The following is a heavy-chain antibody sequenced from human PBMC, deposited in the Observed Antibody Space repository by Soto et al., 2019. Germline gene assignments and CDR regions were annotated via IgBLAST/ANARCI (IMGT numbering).Heavy chain of an antibody. CDR1: GGTFSIYT. CDR2: IIPIFGTT. J-gene: IGHJ6*02. D-gene: IGHD4-4*01. Sequence: VKVSCKASGGTFSIYTMSCVRQAPGQGLEWMGGIIPIFGTTTYAHKFQGRVTITADESTSTVYMELSSLRGEDTAVYYCARGALTTLAYYYGMDVWGQGTTVTVSS. CDR3: ARGALTTLAYYYGMDV. V-gene: IGHV1-69*01.